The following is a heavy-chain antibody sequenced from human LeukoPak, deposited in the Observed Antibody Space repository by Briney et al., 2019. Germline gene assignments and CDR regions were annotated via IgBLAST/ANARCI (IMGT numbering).Heavy chain of an antibody. J-gene: IGHJ4*02. CDR1: GDSISSYY. V-gene: IGHV4-4*07. D-gene: IGHD6-19*01. Sequence: PSETLSLTCVVSGDSISSYYWSWIRQPAGKGLGWIGRIHTSGSTNYNPSLKSRVTMSVDTSKNQFSLRLSSVTAADTAVYYCATDRGLAVGGNFDYWGQGALVTVSS. CDR3: ATDRGLAVGGNFDY. CDR2: IHTSGST.